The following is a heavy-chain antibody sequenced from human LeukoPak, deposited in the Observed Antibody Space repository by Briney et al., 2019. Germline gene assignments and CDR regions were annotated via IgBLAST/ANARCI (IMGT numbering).Heavy chain of an antibody. Sequence: SETLSLTCSVFGDSISGGYYWGLIRQPPGKGLEWIGTIYHSGDTYYDPSPKSRVTISVDTSKNQFSLRLRSVTAADTAIYYCAKFDRHGHNYEYWGQGTLVTVSS. CDR1: GDSISGGYY. D-gene: IGHD5-24*01. J-gene: IGHJ4*02. CDR2: IYHSGDT. V-gene: IGHV4-38-2*01. CDR3: AKFDRHGHNYEY.